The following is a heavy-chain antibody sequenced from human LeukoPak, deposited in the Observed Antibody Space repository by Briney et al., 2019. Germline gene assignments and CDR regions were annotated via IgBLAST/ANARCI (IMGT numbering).Heavy chain of an antibody. J-gene: IGHJ4*02. V-gene: IGHV1-69*04. CDR2: IIPIFGVA. CDR1: GGTFSSYA. Sequence: GSSVKVPCKASGGTFSSYAISWVRQAPGQGLEWMGRIIPIFGVANYAQKFQGRVTITADKSTSTAYMELSSLRSEDTAVYYCAREAVDSSGSESDYWGQGTLVTVSS. D-gene: IGHD3-22*01. CDR3: AREAVDSSGSESDY.